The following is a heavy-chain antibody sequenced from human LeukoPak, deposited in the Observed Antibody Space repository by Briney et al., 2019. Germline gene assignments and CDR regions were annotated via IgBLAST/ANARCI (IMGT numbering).Heavy chain of an antibody. Sequence: SETLSLTCTVSGGSISSYYWSWIRQPAGKGLEWIGHIYNSGSTNYNPSLKGRVTMSVATSKNQFSLHLSSVTAADTAVYYCARSAFLVAAPGLYYFDYWGQGTLVAVSS. CDR2: IYNSGST. V-gene: IGHV4-4*07. D-gene: IGHD6-13*01. J-gene: IGHJ4*02. CDR1: GGSISSYY. CDR3: ARSAFLVAAPGLYYFDY.